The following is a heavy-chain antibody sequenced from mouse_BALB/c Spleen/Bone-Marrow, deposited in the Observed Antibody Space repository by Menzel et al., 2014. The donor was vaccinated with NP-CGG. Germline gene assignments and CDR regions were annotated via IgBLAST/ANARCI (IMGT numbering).Heavy chain of an antibody. D-gene: IGHD1-1*01. V-gene: IGHV5-6-3*01. Sequence: EVKVVASGGGLVQPGGSLKLSCAASGFTFSSYGMSWVRQTPDKRLELVATINSNGGSTYYPDSVKGRFTISRDNAKXTLYLQMSSLKSEDTAMYYCARDPLYYYAWGQGTLVTVSA. J-gene: IGHJ3*01. CDR2: INSNGGST. CDR1: GFTFSSYG. CDR3: ARDPLYYYA.